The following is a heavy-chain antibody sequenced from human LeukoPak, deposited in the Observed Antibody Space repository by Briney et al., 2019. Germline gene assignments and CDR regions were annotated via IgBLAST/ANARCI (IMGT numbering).Heavy chain of an antibody. CDR1: GFTFSSYA. CDR2: ISGSGGST. V-gene: IGHV3-23*01. D-gene: IGHD6-13*01. CDR3: AKDRVQQLVSGDLDY. Sequence: GGSLRLSCAASGFTFSSYAMSWFRQAPGKGLEWVSAISGSGGSTYYADSVKGRFTISRDNSKNTLYLQMNSLRAEDTAVCYCAKDRVQQLVSGDLDYWGQGTLVTVSS. J-gene: IGHJ4*02.